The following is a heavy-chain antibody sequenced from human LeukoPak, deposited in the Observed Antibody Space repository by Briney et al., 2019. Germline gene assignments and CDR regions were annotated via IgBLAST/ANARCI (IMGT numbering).Heavy chain of an antibody. D-gene: IGHD3-22*01. CDR3: ARGRSDGYQYYCYGMDV. V-gene: IGHV4-34*01. Sequence: SGTLSLTCAVYGGSFSGYYWSWIRQPPGKGLEWIGEINHSGSTNYNPSLKSRVTISVDTSKNQFSLKLSSVTAADTAVYYCARGRSDGYQYYCYGMDVWGQGTTVTVSS. J-gene: IGHJ6*02. CDR1: GGSFSGYY. CDR2: INHSGST.